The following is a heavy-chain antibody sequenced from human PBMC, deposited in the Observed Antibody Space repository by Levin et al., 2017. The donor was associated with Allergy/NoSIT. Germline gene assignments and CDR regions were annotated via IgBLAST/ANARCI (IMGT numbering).Heavy chain of an antibody. CDR1: GFTFSDYY. J-gene: IGHJ6*02. V-gene: IGHV3-11*01. Sequence: GGSLRLSCAASGFTFSDYYMSWIRQAPGKGLEWVSYTSASGSTKDYVGSVKGRFTISRDNAKSSLSLQMNSLRDEDTGIYYCARVRPPRGDFWSGYHYNSHYGMDVWGQGTTVIVSS. CDR3: ARVRPPRGDFWSGYHYNSHYGMDV. D-gene: IGHD3-3*01. CDR2: TSASGSTK.